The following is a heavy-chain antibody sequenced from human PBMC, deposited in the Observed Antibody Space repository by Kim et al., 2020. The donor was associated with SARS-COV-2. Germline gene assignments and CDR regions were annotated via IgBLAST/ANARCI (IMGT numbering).Heavy chain of an antibody. Sequence: SETLSLTCAVYGGSFSGYYWSWIRQPPGKGLEWIGEINHSGSTNYNPSLKSRVTISVDTSKNQFSLKLSSVTAADTAVYYCARAPRGDSSGYYYSFDYWGQGTLVTVSS. V-gene: IGHV4-34*01. D-gene: IGHD3-22*01. CDR2: INHSGST. CDR1: GGSFSGYY. CDR3: ARAPRGDSSGYYYSFDY. J-gene: IGHJ4*02.